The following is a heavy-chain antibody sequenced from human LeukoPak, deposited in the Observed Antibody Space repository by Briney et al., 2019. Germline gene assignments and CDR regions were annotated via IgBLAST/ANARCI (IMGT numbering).Heavy chain of an antibody. CDR2: IYTSGSI. D-gene: IGHD6-13*01. CDR3: AGRRIAAAVSHWFDP. CDR1: GGSISSYY. J-gene: IGHJ5*02. V-gene: IGHV4-4*07. Sequence: SSETLSLTCTVSGGSISSYYWSWIRQPAGKGLEWIGRIYTSGSINYNPSLKSRVTMSVDTSKNQFSLKLSSVTAADTAVYYCAGRRIAAAVSHWFDPWGQGTLVTVSS.